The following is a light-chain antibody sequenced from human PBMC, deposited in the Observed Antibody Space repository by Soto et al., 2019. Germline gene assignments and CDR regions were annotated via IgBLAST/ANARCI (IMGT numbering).Light chain of an antibody. CDR1: SSNIGAGYD. CDR3: QSYDSSLSGYV. J-gene: IGLJ1*01. V-gene: IGLV1-40*01. CDR2: GNS. Sequence: QSVLTQPPSVSGAPGQRVTISCTGSSSNIGAGYDVHWYQRLPGTAPKLLIHGNSNRPSGVPDRFSASKSGTSASLAITGLQAEDEADYFCQSYDSSLSGYVFGTGTKLTVL.